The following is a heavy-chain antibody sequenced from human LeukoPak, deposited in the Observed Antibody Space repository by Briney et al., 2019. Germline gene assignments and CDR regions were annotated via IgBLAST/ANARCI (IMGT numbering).Heavy chain of an antibody. D-gene: IGHD1-26*01. CDR3: ARDMGSGSLHF. Sequence: EASVKVSCKASGYTFTTYAIHWVRQAPGQRLEWLGWINTGNGDTRYSQTFQGRVTITRDTSASTAYKELSSLRPEDTAMYYCARDMGSGSLHFWGQGTLVTVSS. J-gene: IGHJ4*02. CDR2: INTGNGDT. V-gene: IGHV1-3*04. CDR1: GYTFTTYA.